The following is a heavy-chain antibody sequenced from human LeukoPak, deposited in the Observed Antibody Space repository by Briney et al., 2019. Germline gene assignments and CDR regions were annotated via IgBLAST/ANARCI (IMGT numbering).Heavy chain of an antibody. V-gene: IGHV4-59*08. J-gene: IGHJ2*01. CDR3: ARRYYGSGSYGVSEWYFDL. CDR2: IYYSGSP. CDR1: GRPISSHH. D-gene: IGHD3-10*01. Sequence: SETLSLTCSVSGRPISSHHWSWIPQPPGKGLEGIGYIYYSGSPSYNPPLKSRVTISVDTSKNQFSLKLSSVTAADTVVYYCARRYYGSGSYGVSEWYFDLWGRGTLVTVSS.